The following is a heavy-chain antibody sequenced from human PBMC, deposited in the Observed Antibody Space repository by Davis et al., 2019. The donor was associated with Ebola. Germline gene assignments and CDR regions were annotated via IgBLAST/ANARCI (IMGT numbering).Heavy chain of an antibody. Sequence: ASVKVSCKASGGTFSSYAISWVRQAPGQGLEWMGWMNPNSGNTGYAQKFQGRVTMTRNTSISTAYMELSSLRSEDTAVYYCASAREYDPYYYYYGMDVWGQGTTVTVSS. D-gene: IGHD6-6*01. CDR2: MNPNSGNT. CDR1: GGTFSSYA. CDR3: ASAREYDPYYYYYGMDV. V-gene: IGHV1-8*02. J-gene: IGHJ6*02.